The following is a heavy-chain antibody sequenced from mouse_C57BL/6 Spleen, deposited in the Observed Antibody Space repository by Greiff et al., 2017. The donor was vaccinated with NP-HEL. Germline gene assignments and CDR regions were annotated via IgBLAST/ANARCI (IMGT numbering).Heavy chain of an antibody. CDR2: IYPGSGNT. J-gene: IGHJ3*01. Sequence: QVQLQQSGAELVRPGASVKLSCKASGYTFTDYYINWVKQRPGQGLEWIARIYPGSGNTYYNEKFKGKATLTAEKSSSTAYMQLSSLTSEDSAVYFCARDYYGSIWFAYWGQGTLVTVSA. CDR3: ARDYYGSIWFAY. D-gene: IGHD1-1*01. V-gene: IGHV1-76*01. CDR1: GYTFTDYY.